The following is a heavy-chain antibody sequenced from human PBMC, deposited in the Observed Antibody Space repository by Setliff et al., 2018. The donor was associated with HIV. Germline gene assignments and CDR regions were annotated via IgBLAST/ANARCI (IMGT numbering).Heavy chain of an antibody. D-gene: IGHD2-21*01. CDR3: ARAPRSPLRWRDNLLSSSSFFMDV. Sequence: PGESLKISCEASGYIFTDYWIGWVRQMPGKGLEWMGIIYPGDSDTRYSSSFQGQVTFSADKSISAVYLQWDSLKASDSAIYYCARAPRSPLRWRDNLLSSSSFFMDVWGKGTTVTVSS. J-gene: IGHJ6*03. V-gene: IGHV5-51*01. CDR1: GYIFTDYW. CDR2: IYPGDSDT.